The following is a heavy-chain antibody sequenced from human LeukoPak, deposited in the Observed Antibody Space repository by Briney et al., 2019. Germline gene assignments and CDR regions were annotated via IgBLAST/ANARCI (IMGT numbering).Heavy chain of an antibody. J-gene: IGHJ4*02. D-gene: IGHD1-20*01. Sequence: PGGSLRLSCAASGFTFDDYAMHWVRQAPGKGLEWVSGISWNSGSIGYADSVKGRFTISRDNAKNSLYLQMNSLRAEDTALYYCAKPTRGYNWNVRTFFDYWGQGTLVTVSS. CDR1: GFTFDDYA. CDR2: ISWNSGSI. CDR3: AKPTRGYNWNVRTFFDY. V-gene: IGHV3-9*01.